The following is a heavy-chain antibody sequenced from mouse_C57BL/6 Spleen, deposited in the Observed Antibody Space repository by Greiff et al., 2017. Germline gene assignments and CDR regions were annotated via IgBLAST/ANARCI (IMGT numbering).Heavy chain of an antibody. D-gene: IGHD2-4*01. CDR3: ARDYYDYDGFDY. V-gene: IGHV1-52*01. CDR1: GYTFTSYW. CDR2: IDPSDSET. J-gene: IGHJ2*01. Sequence: QVQLQQPGAELVRPGSSVKLSCKASGYTFTSYWMHWVKQRPIQGLEWIGNIDPSDSETHYNQKFKDKATLTVDKSSSTAYMQLSSLTSEDAAVYYCARDYYDYDGFDYWGQGTTLTVSS.